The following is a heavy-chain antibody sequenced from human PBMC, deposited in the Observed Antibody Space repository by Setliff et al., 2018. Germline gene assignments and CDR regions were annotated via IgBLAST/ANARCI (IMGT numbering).Heavy chain of an antibody. Sequence: SETLSLTCAVSGYSISSGYYWGWIRQPPGKGLEWIGSIYHSGSTYYNPSLKSRVTISVDTSKNQFSLKLSSVTAADTAVYYCARVNQYSSVWYNYYYGMDVWGQGTTVTVPS. CDR1: GYSISSGYY. CDR3: ARVNQYSSVWYNYYYGMDV. J-gene: IGHJ6*02. V-gene: IGHV4-38-2*01. D-gene: IGHD6-19*01. CDR2: IYHSGST.